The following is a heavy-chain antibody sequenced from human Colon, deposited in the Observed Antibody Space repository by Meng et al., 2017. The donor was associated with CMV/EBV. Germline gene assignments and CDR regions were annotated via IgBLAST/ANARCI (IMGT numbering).Heavy chain of an antibody. CDR3: ASRDY. Sequence: VEAGGGQCPPAGTSRHSCADSGFTFSSKWMHWFRQGPGKGLVCVSRINTDGSTTYYADSVKGRLTISRDNAKNTLYLQMNSLRAEDTAVYYCASRDYWGQGTLVTVSS. V-gene: IGHV3-74*01. J-gene: IGHJ4*02. CDR2: INTDGSTT. CDR1: GFTFSSKW.